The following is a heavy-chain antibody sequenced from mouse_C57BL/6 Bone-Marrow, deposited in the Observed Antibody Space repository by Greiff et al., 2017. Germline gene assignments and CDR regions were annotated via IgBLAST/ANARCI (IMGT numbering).Heavy chain of an antibody. D-gene: IGHD2-10*02. V-gene: IGHV1-64*01. J-gene: IGHJ4*01. CDR2: IHPNSGST. CDR3: ARGRYGNPYAMDY. CDR1: GYTFTSYW. Sequence: QVQLQQPGAELVKPGASVKLSCKASGYTFTSYWMHWVKQRPGQGLEWIGMIHPNSGSTNYNEKFKSKATLTVDKSSSTAYMQLSSLTSEDSAVYYCARGRYGNPYAMDYWGQGTSVTVSS.